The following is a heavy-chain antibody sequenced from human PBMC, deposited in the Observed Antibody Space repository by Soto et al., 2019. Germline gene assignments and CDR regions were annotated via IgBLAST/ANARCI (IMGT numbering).Heavy chain of an antibody. CDR2: INSDGSST. V-gene: IGHV3-74*01. CDR1: GFTFSSYW. Sequence: EVQLVESGGGLVQPGGSLRLSCAASGFTFSSYWMHWVRQAPGKGLVWVSRINSDGSSTSYADSVKGRFTISRDNAKNTLYLQMNSLRAEDTAVYYCARVGNGDYPGGYYYYYMDVWGKGTTVTVSS. CDR3: ARVGNGDYPGGYYYYYMDV. J-gene: IGHJ6*03. D-gene: IGHD4-17*01.